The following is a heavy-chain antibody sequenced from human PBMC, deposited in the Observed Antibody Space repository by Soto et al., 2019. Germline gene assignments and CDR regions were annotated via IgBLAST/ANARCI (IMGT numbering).Heavy chain of an antibody. Sequence: QVQLVQSGAEVKKPGSSVKVSCKASGGTLSRSAISWVRQAPGQGLEWMGGIIPIFGPAIYAQKFRGRVSIIAGESTRTAYMEMSSLRSDDTAVYYYGTGSSWTKVKSWGQGTLATVSS. CDR1: GGTLSRSA. CDR2: IIPIFGPA. J-gene: IGHJ5*02. CDR3: GTGSSWTKVKS. V-gene: IGHV1-69*01. D-gene: IGHD6-13*01.